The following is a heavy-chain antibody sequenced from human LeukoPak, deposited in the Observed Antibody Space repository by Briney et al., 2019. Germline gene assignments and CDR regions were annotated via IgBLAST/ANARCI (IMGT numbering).Heavy chain of an antibody. Sequence: PGRSLRLSCAASGFTFSSYGMHWVRQAPGKGLEWVSAISGSGGSTYYADSVKGRFTISRDNSKNTLYLQMNSLRAEDTAVYYCAKTRRRRLGELSSTPPLDYWGQGTLVTVSS. CDR2: ISGSGGST. D-gene: IGHD3-16*02. CDR1: GFTFSSYG. CDR3: AKTRRRRLGELSSTPPLDY. V-gene: IGHV3-23*01. J-gene: IGHJ4*02.